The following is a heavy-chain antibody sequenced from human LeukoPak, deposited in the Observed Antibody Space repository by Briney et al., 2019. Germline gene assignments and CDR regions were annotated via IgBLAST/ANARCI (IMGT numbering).Heavy chain of an antibody. Sequence: GGSLRLSCAASGFTFSSYAMSWVRQAPGKGLEWVSAISGSGGSTYYADSVKGRFTISRDNSKNTLYLQTNSLRAEDTAVYYCAKSHSLEYRGYFDYWGQGTLVTVSS. CDR1: GFTFSSYA. CDR3: AKSHSLEYRGYFDY. D-gene: IGHD2/OR15-2a*01. V-gene: IGHV3-23*01. CDR2: ISGSGGST. J-gene: IGHJ4*02.